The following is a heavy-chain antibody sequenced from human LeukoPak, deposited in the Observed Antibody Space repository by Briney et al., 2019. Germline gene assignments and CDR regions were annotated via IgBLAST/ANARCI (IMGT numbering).Heavy chain of an antibody. Sequence: SETLSLTCALSGYSLSSGYYWGWIRQPPGKGLEWIGSIYHSGSTYYNPSLKSQVTISVDTSKNQFSLKLSSVTAADTAVYYCARHADSSSWYAYWGQGTLVTVSS. V-gene: IGHV4-38-2*01. CDR1: GYSLSSGYY. CDR2: IYHSGST. D-gene: IGHD6-13*01. J-gene: IGHJ4*02. CDR3: ARHADSSSWYAY.